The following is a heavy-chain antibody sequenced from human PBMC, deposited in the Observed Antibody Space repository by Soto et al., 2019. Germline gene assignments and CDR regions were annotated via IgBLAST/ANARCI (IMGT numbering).Heavy chain of an antibody. D-gene: IGHD3-22*01. CDR3: ARSPYYYDSSGFPFDD. V-gene: IGHV2-70*01. J-gene: IGHJ4*02. Sequence: SGPTLVNPTQTLTLTCTFSGFSLSTSGMCVSWIRQPPGKALEWLALIDWDDDKYYSTSLKTRLTISKDTSKNQVVLTMTNMDPVDTATYYCARSPYYYDSSGFPFDDWGQGTLVTVSS. CDR2: IDWDDDK. CDR1: GFSLSTSGMC.